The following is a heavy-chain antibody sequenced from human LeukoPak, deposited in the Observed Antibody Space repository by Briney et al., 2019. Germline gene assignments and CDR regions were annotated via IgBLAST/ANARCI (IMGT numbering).Heavy chain of an antibody. J-gene: IGHJ4*02. CDR2: INHSGST. CDR1: GGSFSGDY. CDR3: AILRVTSRIFDY. Sequence: PSETLSLTCAVYGGSFSGDYWSCIRQPPGKGLEWIGEINHSGSTNYNPSLKSRVTISVDTSKNQFSLKLSSVTAADTAVYYCAILRVTSRIFDYWGQGTLVTVSS. V-gene: IGHV4-34*01. D-gene: IGHD2-21*02.